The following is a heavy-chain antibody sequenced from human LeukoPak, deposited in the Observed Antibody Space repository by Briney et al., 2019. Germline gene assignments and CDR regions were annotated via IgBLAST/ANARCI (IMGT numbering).Heavy chain of an antibody. CDR2: IKQDGSHK. D-gene: IGHD6-13*01. J-gene: IGHJ4*02. CDR1: GFRLSTYW. V-gene: IGHV3-7*01. Sequence: GGSLRLSCAASGFRLSTYWMSWVRQAPGKGLEWVANIKQDGSHKNYVDSVKGRFTISRDNAKNSLYLQMNSLRAEDTAVYYCARDPAAAAGTVGYWGQGTLVTVSS. CDR3: ARDPAAAAGTVGY.